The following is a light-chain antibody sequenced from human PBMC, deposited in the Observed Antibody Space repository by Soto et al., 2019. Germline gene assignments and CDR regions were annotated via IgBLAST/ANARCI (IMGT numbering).Light chain of an antibody. CDR2: DAS. CDR3: QQYSRSPLT. CDR1: QSVTNNY. Sequence: EIVLTQSPGTLSLSPGERATLSCRASQSVTNNYLAWFQQKPGQAPRLLIYDASSRATGVPERFGGTGSGTDFTLTISRLEPDDFAVYYCQQYSRSPLTFGGGTKVEIK. V-gene: IGKV3-20*01. J-gene: IGKJ4*01.